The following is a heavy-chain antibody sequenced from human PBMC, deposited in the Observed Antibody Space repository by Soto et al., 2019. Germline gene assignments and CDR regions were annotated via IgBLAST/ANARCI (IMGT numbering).Heavy chain of an antibody. V-gene: IGHV3-30*03. Sequence: GGSLRISCAASGFAFCTYGMHWVRQAPGKGLEWVAVTTSDGARINYADSVKGRFTIPRDNSRTTLYLQMNSLRIDDTAVYYCARKNPGREWELPDYWGQGTLVTVSS. CDR1: GFAFCTYG. J-gene: IGHJ4*02. CDR2: TTSDGARI. CDR3: ARKNPGREWELPDY. D-gene: IGHD1-26*01.